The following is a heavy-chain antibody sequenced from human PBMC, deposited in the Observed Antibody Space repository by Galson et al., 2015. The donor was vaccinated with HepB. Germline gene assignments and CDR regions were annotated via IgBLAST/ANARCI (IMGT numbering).Heavy chain of an antibody. V-gene: IGHV1-18*01. D-gene: IGHD6-13*01. CDR3: ARAGSRLPDIRGNWFDP. CDR1: GYTFTSYG. J-gene: IGHJ5*02. Sequence: SVKVSCKASGYTFTSYGISWVRQAPGQGLEWMGWISAYNGNTNYAQKLQGSVTMTTDTSTSTAYMELRSLRSDDTAVYYCARAGSRLPDIRGNWFDPWGQGTLVTVSS. CDR2: ISAYNGNT.